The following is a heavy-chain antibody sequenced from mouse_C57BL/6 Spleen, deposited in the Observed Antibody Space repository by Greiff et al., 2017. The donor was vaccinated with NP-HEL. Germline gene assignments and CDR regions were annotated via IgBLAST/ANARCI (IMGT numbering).Heavy chain of an antibody. Sequence: VKLMESGPELVKPGASVKISCKASGYAFSSSWMNWVKQRPGKGLEWIGRIYPGDGDTNYNGKFKGKATLTADKSSSTAYMQLSSLTSEDSAVYFCARLITTSYYFDYWGQGTTLTVSS. CDR1: GYAFSSSW. CDR2: IYPGDGDT. CDR3: ARLITTSYYFDY. V-gene: IGHV1-82*01. J-gene: IGHJ2*01. D-gene: IGHD1-1*01.